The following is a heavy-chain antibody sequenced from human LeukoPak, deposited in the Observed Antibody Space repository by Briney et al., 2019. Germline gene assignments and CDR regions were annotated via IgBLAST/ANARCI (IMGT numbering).Heavy chain of an antibody. V-gene: IGHV4-30-4*07. CDR3: AKDSSSWIDAFDI. Sequence: PSQTLSLTCAVSGASITNGAYCWSWIRQPPGKGLEWIGYIYDSGTTFYNPSLKTRLTISVDTSKNQFSLRLTSVTAADTAVYYCAKDSSSWIDAFDIWGQGTMVTVSS. CDR2: IYDSGTT. D-gene: IGHD6-13*01. J-gene: IGHJ3*02. CDR1: GASITNGAYC.